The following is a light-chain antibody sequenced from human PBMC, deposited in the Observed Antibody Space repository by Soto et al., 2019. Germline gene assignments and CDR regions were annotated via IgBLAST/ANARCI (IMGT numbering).Light chain of an antibody. CDR1: QSVTSSN. V-gene: IGKV3-20*01. Sequence: IVLTQSPGTLSLSPGERATLSCRASQSVTSSNVAWYQATPGQATRLLIYGASSRATGIPARFSGSGSGTDFILPIIRQQHEDFAVYYCQQYDISPFTFGHGTKVDI. J-gene: IGKJ3*01. CDR2: GAS. CDR3: QQYDISPFT.